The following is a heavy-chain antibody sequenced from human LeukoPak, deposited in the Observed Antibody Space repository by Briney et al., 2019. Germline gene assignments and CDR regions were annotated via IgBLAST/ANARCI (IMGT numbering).Heavy chain of an antibody. V-gene: IGHV4-39*07. CDR3: ARNGVLLWFGELFSPYNWFDP. Sequence: SETLSLTCTVSGGSISSSSYYWGWIRQPPGKGLEWIGSIYYSGSTYYNPSLKSRVIISVDTSKNQFSLKLSSLTAADTGVYYCARNGVLLWFGELFSPYNWFDPWGQGTLVTVSS. D-gene: IGHD3-10*01. J-gene: IGHJ5*02. CDR1: GGSISSSSYY. CDR2: IYYSGST.